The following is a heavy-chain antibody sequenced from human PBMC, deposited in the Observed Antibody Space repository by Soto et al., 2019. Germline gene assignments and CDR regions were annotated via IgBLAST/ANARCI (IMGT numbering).Heavy chain of an antibody. CDR3: ASGYCSGGSCYPDNWFDP. J-gene: IGHJ5*02. V-gene: IGHV4-39*01. D-gene: IGHD2-15*01. Sequence: TLSLTCTVSGGSISSSSYYWGWIRQPPGKGLEWIGSIYYSGSTYYNPSLKSRVTISVDTSKNQFSLKLSSVTAADTAVYYCASGYCSGGSCYPDNWFDPWGQGTLVTVS. CDR1: GGSISSSSYY. CDR2: IYYSGST.